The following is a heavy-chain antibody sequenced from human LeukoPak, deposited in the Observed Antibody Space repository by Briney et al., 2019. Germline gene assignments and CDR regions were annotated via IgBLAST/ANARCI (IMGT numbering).Heavy chain of an antibody. CDR2: IYYSGRT. CDR3: ARPLPYDYGDYEDY. CDR1: GGSISSSSYY. J-gene: IGHJ4*02. V-gene: IGHV4-39*01. D-gene: IGHD4-17*01. Sequence: SETLSLTCTVSGGSISSSSYYWGWTRQPPGKGLEWIGSIYYSGRTYYNPSLKSRVTISVDTSKNQFSLKLSSVTAADTAVYYCARPLPYDYGDYEDYWGQGTLVTVSS.